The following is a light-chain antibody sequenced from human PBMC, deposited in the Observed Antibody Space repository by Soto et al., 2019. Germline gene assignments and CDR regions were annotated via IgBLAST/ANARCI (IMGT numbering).Light chain of an antibody. CDR2: EVT. J-gene: IGLJ2*01. CDR3: SSYTTSYTQV. V-gene: IGLV2-14*01. CDR1: SSDVGGYNY. Sequence: QSALTQPASVSGSPGQSITISCTGTSSDVGGYNYVSWYQHHPGKVPKLMIYEVTNRPSGISNRFSGSKSGNTASLTISGLQAGDEADYYCSSYTTSYTQVFGGGTKVTVL.